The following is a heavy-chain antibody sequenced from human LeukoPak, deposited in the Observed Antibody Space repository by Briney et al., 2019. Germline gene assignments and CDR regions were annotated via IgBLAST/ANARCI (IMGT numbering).Heavy chain of an antibody. J-gene: IGHJ4*02. CDR3: ARGREAVTMLRAVLAD. CDR2: IIPIFCTA. D-gene: IGHD3-10*01. CDR1: GGTFSSYA. Sequence: SVKVSCKASGGTFSSYAISWVRQAPEQGLDWMGGIIPIFCTANYAQKFQGRVTLTADKSTSRAYMELSRLRSEDTAVYYCARGREAVTMLRAVLADWGQGTLVTVSS. V-gene: IGHV1-69*06.